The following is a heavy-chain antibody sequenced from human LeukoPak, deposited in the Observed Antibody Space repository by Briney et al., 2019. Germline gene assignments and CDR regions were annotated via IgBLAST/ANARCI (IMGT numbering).Heavy chain of an antibody. Sequence: GGSLRLSCSASEFTFTSHVIHWVRQAPGKGLQYVSGINMNGQTTYYAGSVKGRFTISRDNSKNTVYLQMNSLTAEDTALYYCVREGLVRRTNFDYWGQGTLVTVSS. CDR3: VREGLVRRTNFDY. D-gene: IGHD6-19*01. CDR1: EFTFTSHV. J-gene: IGHJ4*02. CDR2: INMNGQTT. V-gene: IGHV3-64D*06.